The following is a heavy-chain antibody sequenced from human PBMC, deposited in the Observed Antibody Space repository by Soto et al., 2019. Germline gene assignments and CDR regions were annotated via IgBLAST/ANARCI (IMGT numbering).Heavy chain of an antibody. Sequence: ASVKVSCKASGYTFTSYGISWVRQAPGQGLEWMGWISAYNGNTNYAQKLQGRVTMTTDTSTSTAYMELRSLRSDDTAVYYCAGGPHMYGYNYCCRCVVEVWGPGTTVTLSS. D-gene: IGHD5-18*01. V-gene: IGHV1-18*01. CDR3: AGGPHMYGYNYCCRCVVEV. CDR2: ISAYNGNT. J-gene: IGHJ6*01. CDR1: GYTFTSYG.